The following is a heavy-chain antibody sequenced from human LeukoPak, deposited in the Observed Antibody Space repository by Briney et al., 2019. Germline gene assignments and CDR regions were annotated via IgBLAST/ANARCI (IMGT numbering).Heavy chain of an antibody. Sequence: NSSETLSLTCTVSGGSISSSSYYWGWIRQPPGKGLEWIGSIYYSGSTYYNPSLKSRVTISVDTSKNQFSLKLSSVTAADTAVYYCARLRRYSGSYLFDYWGQGTLVTVSS. CDR2: IYYSGST. D-gene: IGHD1-26*01. V-gene: IGHV4-39*01. J-gene: IGHJ4*02. CDR1: GGSISSSSYY. CDR3: ARLRRYSGSYLFDY.